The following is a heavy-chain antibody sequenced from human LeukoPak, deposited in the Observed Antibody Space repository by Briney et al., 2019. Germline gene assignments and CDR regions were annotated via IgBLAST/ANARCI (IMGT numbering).Heavy chain of an antibody. CDR2: IIPIFGTA. J-gene: IGHJ4*02. V-gene: IGHV1-69*05. CDR3: ARVGTYSSGPGDFDY. CDR1: GGTFSSYA. Sequence: ASVKVSCKASGGTFSSYAISWVRQAPGQGLEWMGGIIPIFGTANYAQKFQGRVTITTDEPTSTAYMELSSLRSEDTAVYYCARVGTYSSGPGDFDYWGQGTLVTVSS. D-gene: IGHD6-19*01.